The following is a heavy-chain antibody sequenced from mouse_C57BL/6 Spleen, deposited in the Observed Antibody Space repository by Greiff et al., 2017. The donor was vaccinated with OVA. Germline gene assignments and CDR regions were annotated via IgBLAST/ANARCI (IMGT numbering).Heavy chain of an antibody. CDR3: AREAYDYEVYAMDY. J-gene: IGHJ4*01. V-gene: IGHV3-6*01. Sequence: EVKLVESGPGLVKPSQSLSLTCSVTGYSITSGYYWNWIRQFPGNKLEWMGYISYDGSNNYNPSLKNRISITRDTSKNQFFLKLNSVTTEDTATYYCAREAYDYEVYAMDYWGQGTSVTVSS. CDR1: GYSITSGYY. D-gene: IGHD2-4*01. CDR2: ISYDGSN.